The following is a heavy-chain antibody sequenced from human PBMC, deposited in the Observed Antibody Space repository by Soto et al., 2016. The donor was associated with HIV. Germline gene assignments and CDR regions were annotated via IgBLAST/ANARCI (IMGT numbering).Heavy chain of an antibody. CDR1: GFNFRGNA. Sequence: EVQLLESGGGLVQPGGSLRLSCIASGFNFRGNAMNWVRQATGKGLEWVAGISDSGFSAHYADSVKGRFTISRDNSKNILSLQMNTLRAEDTAIYYCAKDLLDYSANDYWGQGLPVTVSS. V-gene: IGHV3-23*01. CDR2: ISDSGFSA. J-gene: IGHJ4*02. D-gene: IGHD4-4*01. CDR3: AKDLLDYSANDY.